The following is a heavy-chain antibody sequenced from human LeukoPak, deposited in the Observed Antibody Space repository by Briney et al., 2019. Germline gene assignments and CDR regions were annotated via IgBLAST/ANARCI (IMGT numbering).Heavy chain of an antibody. CDR3: AKDRSSGSYSWYFDL. Sequence: PGGSLRLSCAASGFTFSEYGVHWVRQAPGKGLEWVSAISGSGGSTYYADSVKGRFTISRDNSKNTLYLQMNSLRAEDTAVYYCAKDRSSGSYSWYFDLWGRGTLVTVSS. CDR1: GFTFSEYG. CDR2: ISGSGGST. D-gene: IGHD1-26*01. V-gene: IGHV3-23*01. J-gene: IGHJ2*01.